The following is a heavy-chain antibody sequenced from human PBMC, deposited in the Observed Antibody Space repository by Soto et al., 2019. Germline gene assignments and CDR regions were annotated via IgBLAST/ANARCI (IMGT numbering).Heavy chain of an antibody. J-gene: IGHJ3*02. CDR3: ARDQYYDSWGGYQARTTYALSI. CDR2: INSVNGNT. D-gene: IGHD3-3*01. V-gene: IGHV1-3*01. Sequence: QVQLVQSGAEVQKPGASVKDSCKASGYTFTSYAMHWVRQAPGQRLEWMGWINSVNGNTKYSQKFPGRVTITRDTSASTAYRELIRLRSQDTALYYCARDQYYDSWGGYQARTTYALSIWGQGKMVTVSS. CDR1: GYTFTSYA.